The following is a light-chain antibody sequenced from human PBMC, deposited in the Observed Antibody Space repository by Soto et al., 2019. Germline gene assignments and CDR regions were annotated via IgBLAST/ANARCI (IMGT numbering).Light chain of an antibody. CDR3: CSYAGSNYV. J-gene: IGLJ1*01. V-gene: IGLV2-23*02. CDR2: EVN. CDR1: SCDVGNYNL. Sequence: QSALTQPASVSGSPGQSITISCTGTSCDVGNYNLVSWYQHHPGKAPKLMIYEVNKRPSGVSNRFSGSKSGNTASLTISGLQAEDEADYYCCSYAGSNYVFGTGTKVTVL.